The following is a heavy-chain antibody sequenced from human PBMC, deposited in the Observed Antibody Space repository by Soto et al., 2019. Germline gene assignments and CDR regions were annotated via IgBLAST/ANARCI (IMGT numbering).Heavy chain of an antibody. CDR2: VSYDGTKK. V-gene: IGHV3-30*03. Sequence: QVQLVESGGGVVQPGTSLRLTCAGSGFTFSRNGMHWVRQAPGKGLEWVALVSYDGTKKYYVDSVKGRFNISRDNSENTQYLQMNSLRAEDTPVYYCAGWVRGSMSHNRGKYDYWGHGTLVNVSS. D-gene: IGHD2-15*01. J-gene: IGHJ4*01. CDR1: GFTFSRNG. CDR3: AGWVRGSMSHNRGKYDY.